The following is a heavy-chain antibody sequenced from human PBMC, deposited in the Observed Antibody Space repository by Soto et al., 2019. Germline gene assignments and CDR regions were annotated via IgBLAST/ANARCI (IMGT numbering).Heavy chain of an antibody. D-gene: IGHD2-15*01. CDR2: IYYSGST. J-gene: IGHJ3*02. CDR1: GGSISSYY. Sequence: SETLSLTCTVSGGSISSYYWSWIRQPPRKGLEWIGYIYYSGSTNYNPSLKSRVTISVDTSKNQFSLKLSSVTAADTAVYYCARDSGGGAFDIWGQGTMVTVSS. V-gene: IGHV4-59*01. CDR3: ARDSGGGAFDI.